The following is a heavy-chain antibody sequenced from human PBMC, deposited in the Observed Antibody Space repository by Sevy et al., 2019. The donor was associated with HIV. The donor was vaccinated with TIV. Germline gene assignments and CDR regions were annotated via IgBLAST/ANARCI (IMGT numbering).Heavy chain of an antibody. J-gene: IGHJ3*02. Sequence: GGSQRLSCAASGFTFSSYAMNWVRQAPGKGLQWVSAISGADSSTHYADSVKGRFTISRDNSKNTLYLQMNSLRAEDTAIYYCAKDVVVLIGEAFDIWGQGTMVTVSS. D-gene: IGHD3-22*01. CDR3: AKDVVVLIGEAFDI. CDR1: GFTFSSYA. V-gene: IGHV3-23*01. CDR2: ISGADSST.